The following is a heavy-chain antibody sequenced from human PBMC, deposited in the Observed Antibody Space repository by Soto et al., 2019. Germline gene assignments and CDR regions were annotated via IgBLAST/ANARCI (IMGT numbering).Heavy chain of an antibody. D-gene: IGHD6-13*01. V-gene: IGHV3-23*01. CDR1: GFTFSSYA. CDR2: LIGSGAGT. Sequence: VQLLESGGGLVQPGGSLRLSCAASGFTFSSYAMSWVRQAPGKGLEWVSSLIGSGAGTYYADSVKGRFTISRDNSKSTLYLQMNSLRAEDTAVYYCAKDEGIAAGVSSTWGQGTMVTVSS. J-gene: IGHJ3*01. CDR3: AKDEGIAAGVSST.